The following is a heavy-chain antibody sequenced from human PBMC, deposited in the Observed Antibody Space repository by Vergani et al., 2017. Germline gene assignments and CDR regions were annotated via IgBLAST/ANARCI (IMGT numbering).Heavy chain of an antibody. D-gene: IGHD1-7*01. J-gene: IGHJ6*03. CDR3: ARVANWNYFGSGYYMDV. CDR1: AFTFSSYS. CDR2: ITSSGSYG. V-gene: IGHV3-21*01. Sequence: EVQLVESGGGLVKPGGSLRLSCAASAFTFSSYSMNCVRQAPGKGLEWVSSITSSGSYGYYADSVKGRFTISRDNAKNSLYLQMNRLRAEDTAVYYCARVANWNYFGSGYYMDVWGKGTTVTVSS.